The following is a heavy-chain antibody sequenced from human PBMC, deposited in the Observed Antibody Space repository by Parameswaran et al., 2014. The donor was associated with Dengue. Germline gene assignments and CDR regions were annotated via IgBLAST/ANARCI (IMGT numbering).Heavy chain of an antibody. J-gene: IGHJ6*02. D-gene: IGHD3-22*01. Sequence: VRQMPGKGLEWVGRIKSKTDGGTTDYAAPVKGRFTISRDDSKNTLYLQMNSLKTEDTAVYYCTTDGVSGYQSYYYYGMDVWAKGPRSPSP. V-gene: IGHV3-15*01. CDR3: TTDGVSGYQSYYYYGMDV. CDR2: IKSKTDGGTT.